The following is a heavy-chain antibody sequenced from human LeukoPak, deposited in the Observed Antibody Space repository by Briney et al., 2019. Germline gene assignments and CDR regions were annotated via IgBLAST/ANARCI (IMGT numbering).Heavy chain of an antibody. CDR2: INSAGST. CDR1: GFTFSSYA. CDR3: AKDQNTVATAPFDY. V-gene: IGHV3-23*01. Sequence: GGSLRLSCAASGFTFSSYAMSWVRQAPGKGLEWVSAINSAGSTYYGDSVRGRFTISRDNSKNVLHLQMNSLRAEDTALYYCAKDQNTVATAPFDYWGLGTLVTVSS. J-gene: IGHJ4*02. D-gene: IGHD4-17*01.